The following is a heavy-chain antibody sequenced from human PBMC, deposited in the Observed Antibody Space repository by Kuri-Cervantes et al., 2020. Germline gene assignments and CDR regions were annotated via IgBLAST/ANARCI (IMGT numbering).Heavy chain of an antibody. CDR1: GGSISSGGYY. CDR3: ARDDRRNWFDP. V-gene: IGHV4-31*03. D-gene: IGHD3-22*01. Sequence: SETLSLTCTVSGGSISSGGYYWSWIRQHPGKGLEWIGHIYYSGSTYYNPSLKSRVTISVDTSKNQFSLKLSSVTAADTAVYYCARDDRRNWFDPWGQGTLVTVSS. J-gene: IGHJ5*02. CDR2: IYYSGST.